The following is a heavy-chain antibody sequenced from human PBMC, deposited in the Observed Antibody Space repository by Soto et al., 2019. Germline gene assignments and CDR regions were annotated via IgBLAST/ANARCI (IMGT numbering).Heavy chain of an antibody. D-gene: IGHD2-15*01. CDR1: GGSISSSDW. Sequence: PSETLSLTCAVSGGSISSSDWWSWVRQPPGKGLEWIGEIYHSGSTNYNPSLKSRVTISVDTSKNQFSLKLSSVTAADTAVYYCARDRIDCSGGSCYSGSDYWGQGTLVTVSS. J-gene: IGHJ4*02. CDR3: ARDRIDCSGGSCYSGSDY. CDR2: IYHSGST. V-gene: IGHV4-4*02.